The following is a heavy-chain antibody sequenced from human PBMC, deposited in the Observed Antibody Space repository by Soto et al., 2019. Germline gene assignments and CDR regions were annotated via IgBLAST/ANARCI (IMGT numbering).Heavy chain of an antibody. CDR2: ISSSSSTI. J-gene: IGHJ4*02. D-gene: IGHD3-10*01. Sequence: EVQLVESGGGLVQPGGSLRLSCAASGFTFSSYSMNWVRQAPGKGLEWVSYISSSSSTIYYADSVKGRFTISRDNTKNSLYLQMNSPRAEDTAVYYCARDLEGFGELLFFDYWGQGTLVTVSS. V-gene: IGHV3-48*01. CDR3: ARDLEGFGELLFFDY. CDR1: GFTFSSYS.